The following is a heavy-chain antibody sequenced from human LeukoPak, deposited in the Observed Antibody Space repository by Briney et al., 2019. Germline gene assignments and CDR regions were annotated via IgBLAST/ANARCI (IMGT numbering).Heavy chain of an antibody. CDR3: GRRWFGEFDNWFDP. Sequence: RASVKVSRKGSGYTFTSYGISWLRQPPGQGLEWVGWSSAYNGNTNYAHKLQGRVTLTTDTSTRTAYIELSRLRSDDTAVYYCGRRWFGEFDNWFDPWGQGTLVTVSS. CDR1: GYTFTSYG. V-gene: IGHV1-18*01. CDR2: SSAYNGNT. J-gene: IGHJ5*02. D-gene: IGHD3-10*01.